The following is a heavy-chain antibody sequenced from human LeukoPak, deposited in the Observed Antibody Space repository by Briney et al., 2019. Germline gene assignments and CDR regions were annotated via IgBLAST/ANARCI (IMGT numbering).Heavy chain of an antibody. CDR3: ARGFRDTAMFLDY. CDR2: ISGSSSNV. D-gene: IGHD5-18*01. Sequence: GGSLRLSCAASGFTFSSYEMNWVRQAPGKGLEWISAISGSSSNVYYAASVRGRFTISRDNAENSLYLQLITMRAEDTAVYYCARGFRDTAMFLDYWGQGTLVTVSS. J-gene: IGHJ4*02. V-gene: IGHV3-48*03. CDR1: GFTFSSYE.